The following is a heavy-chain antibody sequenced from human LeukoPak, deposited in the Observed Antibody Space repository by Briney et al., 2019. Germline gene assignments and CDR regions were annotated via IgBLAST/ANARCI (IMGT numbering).Heavy chain of an antibody. J-gene: IGHJ5*02. CDR1: GGSISSGDYY. V-gene: IGHV4-30-4*08. CDR2: IYYSGST. Sequence: SQTLSLTCTVSGGSISSGDYYWSWIRQPPGKGLEWIGYIYYSGSTYYNPSLKSRVTISVDTSKNQFSLKLSSVTAADTAVYCCARGAGLRNWFDPWGQGTLVTVSS. D-gene: IGHD6-13*01. CDR3: ARGAGLRNWFDP.